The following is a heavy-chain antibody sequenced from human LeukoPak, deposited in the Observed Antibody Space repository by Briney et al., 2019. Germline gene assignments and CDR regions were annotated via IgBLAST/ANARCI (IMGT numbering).Heavy chain of an antibody. D-gene: IGHD3-10*01. CDR3: AKECDYSPGHKFDL. V-gene: IGHV3-23*01. CDR1: GFTFNNYL. Sequence: SGGSLRLSCAASGFTFNNYLMSWVRQAPGKGLEWVSVLFTGGGRTLYADSVKGRFTISGDTSRTTLYLQMNGLRAEDTVVYYCAKECDYSPGHKFDLWGQGTLVTVSS. J-gene: IGHJ4*02. CDR2: LFTGGGRT.